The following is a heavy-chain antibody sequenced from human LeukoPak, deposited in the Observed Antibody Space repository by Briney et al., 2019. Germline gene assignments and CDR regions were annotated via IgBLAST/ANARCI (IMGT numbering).Heavy chain of an antibody. D-gene: IGHD2-21*01. V-gene: IGHV3-53*01. CDR3: ARGGRAYSLDY. J-gene: IGHJ4*02. Sequence: GRSLRLSCAASGFTVSSNYMSWVRQAPGKGLEWVSVIYSGGSTYYADSVKGRFTISRDNSKNILFLQVNSLRVEDTAVYYCARGGRAYSLDYWGQGTLVTVSS. CDR2: IYSGGST. CDR1: GFTVSSNY.